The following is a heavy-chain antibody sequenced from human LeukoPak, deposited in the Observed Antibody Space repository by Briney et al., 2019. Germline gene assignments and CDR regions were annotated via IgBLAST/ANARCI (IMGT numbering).Heavy chain of an antibody. CDR1: GFTFSNAW. J-gene: IGHJ6*02. CDR3: TSELPYYDFWSGYYLYGMDV. Sequence: GGSLRLSCAASGFTFSNAWMSWVRQAPGKGLEWVGRIKSKTDGGTTDYAAPVKGRFTISRDDSKNTLYLQMNSLKTEDTAVHYCTSELPYYDFWSGYYLYGMDVWGQGTTVTVSS. CDR2: IKSKTDGGTT. D-gene: IGHD3-3*01. V-gene: IGHV3-15*01.